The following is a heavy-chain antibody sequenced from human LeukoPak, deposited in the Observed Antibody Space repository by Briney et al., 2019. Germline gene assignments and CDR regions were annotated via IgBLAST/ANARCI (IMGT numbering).Heavy chain of an antibody. CDR1: GGSISSGDYY. V-gene: IGHV4-30-4*08. CDR2: IYYSGST. CDR3: ARGSRDSAFDI. Sequence: SETLSLTFTVSGGSISSGDYYWSWIRQPPGKGLEWIGYIYYSGSTYYNPSLKSRVTISVDTSKNQFSLKLSSVTAADTAVYYCARGSRDSAFDIWGQGTMVTVSS. D-gene: IGHD2-15*01. J-gene: IGHJ3*02.